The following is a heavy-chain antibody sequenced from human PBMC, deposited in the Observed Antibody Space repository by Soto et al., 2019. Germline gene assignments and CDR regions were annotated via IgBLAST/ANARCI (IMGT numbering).Heavy chain of an antibody. V-gene: IGHV4-31*03. CDR2: IYYSVST. D-gene: IGHD3-22*01. CDR1: GGSISSGGYY. Sequence: QVQLQESGPGLVKPSQTLSLTCTVSGGSISSGGYYWSWIRQHPGKGLEWIGYIYYSVSTYYNPSLRSRVTISVDTSKNQVSLKLSSVTAADTAVYYCARGRTSSGFPIDYWGQGTLVTVSS. CDR3: ARGRTSSGFPIDY. J-gene: IGHJ4*02.